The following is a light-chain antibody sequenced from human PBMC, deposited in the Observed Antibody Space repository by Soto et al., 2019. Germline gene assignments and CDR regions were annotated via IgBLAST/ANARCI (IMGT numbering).Light chain of an antibody. Sequence: EIVLTQSPATLSLSPGERATLSCRASQSVSSYFAWYQQKPGQAPRLLIYDASNRATGIPARFSGSGSGTDFTLTISRLEPEDFAVYYCQQRSNWPPGLTFGGGTKVEIK. J-gene: IGKJ4*01. CDR1: QSVSSY. CDR2: DAS. CDR3: QQRSNWPPGLT. V-gene: IGKV3-11*01.